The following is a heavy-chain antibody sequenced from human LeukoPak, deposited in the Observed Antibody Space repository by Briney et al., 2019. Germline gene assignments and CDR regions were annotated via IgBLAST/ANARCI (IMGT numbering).Heavy chain of an antibody. D-gene: IGHD6-13*01. Sequence: SQTLSLPRTLSCGSLSSGDYYWRWTRQPPGEGLGWIGYIYYSGRNYYNPSLKSRVTISVDTSKIQFSLKLGSVTAADTAVYYCARAPRSALKTSIAAAGGYFVSWGQGSLLGVCS. CDR1: CGSLSSGDYY. V-gene: IGHV4-30-4*01. J-gene: IGHJ4*02. CDR3: ARAPRSALKTSIAAAGGYFVS. CDR2: IYYSGRN.